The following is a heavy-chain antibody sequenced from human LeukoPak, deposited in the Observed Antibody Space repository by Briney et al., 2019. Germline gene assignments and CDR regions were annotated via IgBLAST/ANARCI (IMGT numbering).Heavy chain of an antibody. D-gene: IGHD3-16*01. CDR2: IFYSGST. J-gene: IGHJ2*01. CDR1: GGSISSSGYY. Sequence: KSSQTLSLTCTVSGGSISSSGYYWSCIRQHPGKSLEWIGYIFYSGSTYYNPSLKSRVTISVDTSKSQFSLNLSSMTAADTAVYYCARQRAYYWYFDLWGRGTLVTVSS. CDR3: ARQRAYYWYFDL. V-gene: IGHV4-31*03.